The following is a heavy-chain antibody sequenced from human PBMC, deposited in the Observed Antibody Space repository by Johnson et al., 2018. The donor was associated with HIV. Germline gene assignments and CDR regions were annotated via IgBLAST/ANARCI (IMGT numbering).Heavy chain of an antibody. V-gene: IGHV3-30*03. Sequence: QVQLVESGGGVVQPGKSLRIYCAVSEFTFSNYAMHWVRLPPGKGLQWVAVISYDGTNKYYADSVQGRFTISRDDSKDTLYLQMDSLRAEDSALYYCARDREDPSDSYGAFDIWGQGTMVTVSS. CDR3: ARDREDPSDSYGAFDI. CDR1: EFTFSNYA. CDR2: ISYDGTNK. J-gene: IGHJ3*02. D-gene: IGHD5-18*01.